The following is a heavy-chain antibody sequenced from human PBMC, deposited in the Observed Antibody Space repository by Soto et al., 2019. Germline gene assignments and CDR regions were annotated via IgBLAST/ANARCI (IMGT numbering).Heavy chain of an antibody. V-gene: IGHV5-51*03. D-gene: IGHD3-16*02. CDR2: IYPGDSDT. Sequence: PGESLKISFEGSGYRFTSYWIAWLRQMPGKGLEWMGIIYPGDSDTRYSPSFQGQVTISADKSISTAYLQWSSLKASDTAMYYCARLGGAFWGSYRLWYYFDYWGQGTLVTVSS. J-gene: IGHJ4*02. CDR3: ARLGGAFWGSYRLWYYFDY. CDR1: GYRFTSYW.